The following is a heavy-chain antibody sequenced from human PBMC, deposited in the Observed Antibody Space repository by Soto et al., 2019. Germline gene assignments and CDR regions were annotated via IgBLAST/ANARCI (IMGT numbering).Heavy chain of an antibody. CDR2: ISSSSGTI. D-gene: IGHD2-2*01. J-gene: IGHJ3*01. CDR3: ARVGMPGAFDL. Sequence: EVQLVESGGGLVQPGGSLRLSCAASGFTFSSYSMNWVRQAPGKGLEWVSSISSSSGTIYYADSVKGRFTISRDNAKNLLDLQMTVLSSEDTVVAYWARVGMPGAFDLWGQGTMVTVSS. CDR1: GFTFSSYS. V-gene: IGHV3-48*01.